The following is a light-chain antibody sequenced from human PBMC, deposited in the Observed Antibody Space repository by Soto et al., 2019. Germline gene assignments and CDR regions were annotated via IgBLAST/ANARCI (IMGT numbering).Light chain of an antibody. J-gene: IGKJ5*01. V-gene: IGKV3D-15*01. Sequence: ETLSTPSPANLSLSPGETATLSCRARQSISNNLAWYQQKLGQAHRLLIYGASTRATGIPARFSGSGSGTEFTLTIRSLKSEDFAVYYGQKYHNWPPITVGKGTRLEIK. CDR1: QSISNN. CDR2: GAS. CDR3: QKYHNWPPIT.